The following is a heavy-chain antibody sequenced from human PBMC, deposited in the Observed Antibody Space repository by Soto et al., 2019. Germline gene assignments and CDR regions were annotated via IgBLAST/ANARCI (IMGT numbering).Heavy chain of an antibody. Sequence: SETLSLTCTVSGGSVSSGSYYWSWIRQPPGKGLEWIGYIYYSGSTNYNPSLKSRVTISVDTSKNQFSLKLSSVTAADTAVYYCARVTVATILFDYWGQGTLVTVSS. CDR3: ARVTVATILFDY. V-gene: IGHV4-61*01. D-gene: IGHD5-12*01. CDR2: IYYSGST. CDR1: GGSVSSGSYY. J-gene: IGHJ4*02.